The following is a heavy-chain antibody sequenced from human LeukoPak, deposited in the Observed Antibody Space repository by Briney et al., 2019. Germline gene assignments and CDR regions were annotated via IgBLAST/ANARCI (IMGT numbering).Heavy chain of an antibody. CDR2: INTNTGNP. CDR1: GYTFTSYA. D-gene: IGHD1-26*01. Sequence: ASVKVSCKASGYTFTSYAMNWVRQAPGQGLEWMGWINTNTGNPTYAQGFTGRFVFSLDTSVSTAYLQISSLKAEDTAVYYCARDGVGAPFYYFDYWGQGTLVTVSS. J-gene: IGHJ4*02. V-gene: IGHV7-4-1*02. CDR3: ARDGVGAPFYYFDY.